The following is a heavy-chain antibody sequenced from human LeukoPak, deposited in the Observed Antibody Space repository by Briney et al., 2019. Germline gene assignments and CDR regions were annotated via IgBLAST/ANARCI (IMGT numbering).Heavy chain of an antibody. Sequence: SETLSLTCAVYGGSFSGYYWSWIRQPPGKGLEWIGYIYYSGSTNYNPSLKSRVTISVDTSKNQFSLKLSSVTAADTAVYYCARVSFGTNNWFDPWGQGTLVTVSS. CDR1: GGSFSGYY. CDR2: IYYSGST. J-gene: IGHJ5*02. V-gene: IGHV4-59*01. CDR3: ARVSFGTNNWFDP. D-gene: IGHD3-16*01.